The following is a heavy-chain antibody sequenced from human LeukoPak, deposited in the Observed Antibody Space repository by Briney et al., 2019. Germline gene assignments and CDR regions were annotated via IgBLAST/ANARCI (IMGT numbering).Heavy chain of an antibody. J-gene: IGHJ5*02. CDR1: GFTFRSYW. D-gene: IGHD4-17*01. CDR3: ARGRLDYGDYLNWFDP. CDR2: ISSDGSVT. V-gene: IGHV3-74*01. Sequence: GGSLRLSCAATGFTFRSYWMHWVRQAPGKGLVWVSRISSDGSVTSYADSVKGRFTISRDNAKNTLYLQMSSLRAEDTAVYYCARGRLDYGDYLNWFDPWGQGTLVTVSS.